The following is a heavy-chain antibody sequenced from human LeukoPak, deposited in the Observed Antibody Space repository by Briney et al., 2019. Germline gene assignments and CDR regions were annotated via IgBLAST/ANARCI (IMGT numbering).Heavy chain of an antibody. Sequence: SETLSLTCTVSGGSISSDDYCWNWIRQHPGKGLEWIGYIYYSGSTYYNPSLKSRVALSVDTSKNQFSLKLSSLTAADTAVYYCAKSREEIRGLDAFDIWGQGTMVTVSS. CDR1: GGSISSDDYC. J-gene: IGHJ3*02. D-gene: IGHD5-24*01. CDR3: AKSREEIRGLDAFDI. V-gene: IGHV4-31*03. CDR2: IYYSGST.